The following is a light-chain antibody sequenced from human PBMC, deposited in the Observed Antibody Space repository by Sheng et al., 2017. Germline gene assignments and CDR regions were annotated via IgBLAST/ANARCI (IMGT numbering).Light chain of an antibody. CDR1: ISDVGDFNY. Sequence: QSALTQPASVSGSPGQSITISCTGTISDVGDFNYVSWYQRHPGKAPKLMIFEVSYRPSGVSNRFSGSKSGNTASLTISGLQAADEADYYCSSYTGSNTWVFGGGTKLTVL. J-gene: IGLJ3*02. V-gene: IGLV2-14*01. CDR3: SSYTGSNTWV. CDR2: EVS.